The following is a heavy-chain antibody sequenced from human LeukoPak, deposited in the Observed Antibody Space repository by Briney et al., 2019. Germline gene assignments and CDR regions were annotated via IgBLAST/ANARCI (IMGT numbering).Heavy chain of an antibody. J-gene: IGHJ5*02. D-gene: IGHD3-22*01. CDR2: ISYDGSNK. CDR3: AKGGYYDSSGYDWFDP. V-gene: IGHV3-30*18. CDR1: GFTVSSNY. Sequence: GGSLRLSCAASGFTVSSNYMSWVRQAPGKGLEWVAVISYDGSNKYYADSVKGRFTISRDNSKNTLYLQMNSLRAEDTAVYYCAKGGYYDSSGYDWFDPWGQGTLVTVSS.